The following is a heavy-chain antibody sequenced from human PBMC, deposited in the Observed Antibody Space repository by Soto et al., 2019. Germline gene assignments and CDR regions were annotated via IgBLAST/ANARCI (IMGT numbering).Heavy chain of an antibody. J-gene: IGHJ5*02. V-gene: IGHV3-7*05. Sequence: EVQLVESGGGLVQPGGSLRLSCAASGFTFSPYWMSWVRQAPGKGLEWVAIIKDDGGDEHYLEAVRGRFTTSRDNAKKSLYLAMDRLRVEDTAVDYCAGGSGWISDTWGQGTLVTVSS. D-gene: IGHD6-19*01. CDR1: GFTFSPYW. CDR2: IKDDGGDE. CDR3: AGGSGWISDT.